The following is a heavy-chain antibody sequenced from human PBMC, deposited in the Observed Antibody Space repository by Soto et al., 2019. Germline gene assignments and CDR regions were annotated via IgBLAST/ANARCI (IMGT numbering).Heavy chain of an antibody. D-gene: IGHD4-17*01. CDR2: ISAYNGNT. Sequence: ASVKVSCKASGYTFTSYGISWVRQAPGQGLEWMGWISAYNGNTNYARKLQGRVTMTTDTSTSTAYMELRSLRSDDTAVYYCARDRWNDYGDYACFLYYYWGQGTLVTVSS. J-gene: IGHJ4*02. CDR1: GYTFTSYG. CDR3: ARDRWNDYGDYACFLYYY. V-gene: IGHV1-18*01.